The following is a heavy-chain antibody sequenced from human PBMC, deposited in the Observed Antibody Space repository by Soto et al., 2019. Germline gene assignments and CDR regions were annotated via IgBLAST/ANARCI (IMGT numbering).Heavy chain of an antibody. J-gene: IGHJ5*02. V-gene: IGHV4-61*01. CDR1: GGSVSSGSYY. Sequence: PSETQSLTCTVSGGSVSSGSYYWSWIQQPPGKGLEWIGYIYYSGSTNYNPSLKSRVTISVDTSKNQFSLKLSSVTAADTAVYYCARDLVVGAANWFDPWGQGTLVTVSS. CDR2: IYYSGST. D-gene: IGHD1-26*01. CDR3: ARDLVVGAANWFDP.